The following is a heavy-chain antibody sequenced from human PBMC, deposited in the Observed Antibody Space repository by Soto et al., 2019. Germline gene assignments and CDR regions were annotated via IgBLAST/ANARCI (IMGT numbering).Heavy chain of an antibody. CDR3: ARRLCGSSAFDF. CDR1: GGSISSGTYY. D-gene: IGHD2-15*01. Sequence: QVQLQESGPGLLKPSQTLSLTCSVSGGSISSGTYYWSWIRHRPGKGLQWIGYMYNSGTSSYSPSLKSRSVLSVDTSKNQFSLKLTSVTAADTSTYFCARRLCGSSAFDFWGLGILVTVSS. CDR2: MYNSGTS. V-gene: IGHV4-31*03. J-gene: IGHJ4*01.